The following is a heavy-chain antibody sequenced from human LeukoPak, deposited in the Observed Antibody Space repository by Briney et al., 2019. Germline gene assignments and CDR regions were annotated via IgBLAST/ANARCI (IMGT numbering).Heavy chain of an antibody. CDR2: INSGGSST. D-gene: IGHD5-12*01. V-gene: IGHV3-74*01. CDR3: ARRYSGYDLGAFDI. J-gene: IGHJ3*02. Sequence: GGSLRLSCAASGFTFSSYWMHWVRQAPGKGLVWVSRINSGGSSTSYADSVKGRFTISRDNAKNTLYLQMNSLRAEDTAVYYCARRYSGYDLGAFDIWGQGTMVTVSS. CDR1: GFTFSSYW.